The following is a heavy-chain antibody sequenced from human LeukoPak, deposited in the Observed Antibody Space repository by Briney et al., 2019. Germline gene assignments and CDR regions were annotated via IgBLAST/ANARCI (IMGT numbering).Heavy chain of an antibody. Sequence: SETLSLTCTVSGGSISSSSYYWGWIRQPPGKGLEWIGNIYYTGSTHYNPSLKSRVTISVDTSKNQFSLKLSSVTAADTAAYHCVRGVRIWGQGTIVTVSS. CDR1: GGSISSSSYY. CDR3: VRGVRI. D-gene: IGHD3-10*01. CDR2: IYYTGST. J-gene: IGHJ3*02. V-gene: IGHV4-39*01.